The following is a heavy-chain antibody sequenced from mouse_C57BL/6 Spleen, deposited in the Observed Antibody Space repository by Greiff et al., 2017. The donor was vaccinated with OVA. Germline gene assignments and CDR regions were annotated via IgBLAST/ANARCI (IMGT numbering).Heavy chain of an antibody. V-gene: IGHV1-15*01. CDR2: IDPETGGT. CDR1: GYTFTDYE. CDR3: TPDGYYGRYYFDY. Sequence: VQLQQSGAELVRPGASVTLSCKASGYTFTDYEMHWVKQTPVHGLEWIGAIDPETGGTAYNQKFKGKAILTADKSSSTAYMELRSLTSEDSAVYYCTPDGYYGRYYFDYWGQGTTLTVSS. J-gene: IGHJ2*01. D-gene: IGHD2-3*01.